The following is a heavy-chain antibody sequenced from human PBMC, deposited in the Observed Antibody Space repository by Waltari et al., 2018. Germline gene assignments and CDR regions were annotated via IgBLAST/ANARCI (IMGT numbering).Heavy chain of an antibody. CDR3: AREAGTADFDY. CDR1: GFTFSSYA. J-gene: IGHJ4*02. Sequence: QVQLVESGGVVVQPGRSLRLSCAASGFTFSSYAMHWVRHAPGKGLEWVAVISYDGSNKYYADSVKGRFTISRDNSKNTLYLQMNSLRAEDTAVYYCAREAGTADFDYWGQGTLVTVSS. CDR2: ISYDGSNK. D-gene: IGHD1-1*01. V-gene: IGHV3-30-3*01.